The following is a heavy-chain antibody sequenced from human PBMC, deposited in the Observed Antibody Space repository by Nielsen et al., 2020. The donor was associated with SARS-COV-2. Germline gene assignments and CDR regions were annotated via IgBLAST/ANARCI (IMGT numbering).Heavy chain of an antibody. Sequence: VRQAPGKGLEWVAVISYDGSNKYYADSVKGRFTISGDNSKNTLYLQMNSLRAEDTAVYYCAKDDSGSYFDYWGQGTLVTVSS. D-gene: IGHD1-26*01. J-gene: IGHJ4*02. V-gene: IGHV3-30*18. CDR2: ISYDGSNK. CDR3: AKDDSGSYFDY.